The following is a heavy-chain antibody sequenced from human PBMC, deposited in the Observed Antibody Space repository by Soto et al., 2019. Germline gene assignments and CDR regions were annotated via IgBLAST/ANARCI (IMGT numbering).Heavy chain of an antibody. CDR3: AKGLYYYQTSGYPHY. CDR1: GFTFPDYT. CDR2: ISWNSGSI. J-gene: IGHJ4*02. Sequence: EVQLVESGGGLVQPGRSLRLSCAASGFTFPDYTMHWVRQAPGKGLEWVSGISWNSGSIDYADSVKGRFIISRDDAKNCLYLPMNSLRAEHTAFYYCAKGLYYYQTSGYPHYWGQGTLVTVSS. V-gene: IGHV3-9*01. D-gene: IGHD3-22*01.